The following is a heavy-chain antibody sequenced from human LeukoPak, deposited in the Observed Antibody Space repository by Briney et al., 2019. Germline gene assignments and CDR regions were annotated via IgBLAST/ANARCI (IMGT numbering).Heavy chain of an antibody. Sequence: ASVKVSCKASGYTFTDYYMHWVRQAPGQGLEWMGWINPNSAGTNYAQNFQGRVTMTRDTSINTAYMELTRLRSDDTAVYYCARRYCSSTSCCYFDYWGQGTLVTVSS. CDR1: GYTFTDYY. CDR2: INPNSAGT. CDR3: ARRYCSSTSCCYFDY. V-gene: IGHV1-2*02. D-gene: IGHD2-2*01. J-gene: IGHJ4*02.